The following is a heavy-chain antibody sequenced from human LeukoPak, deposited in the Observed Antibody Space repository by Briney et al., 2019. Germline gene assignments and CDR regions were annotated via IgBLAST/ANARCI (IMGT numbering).Heavy chain of an antibody. V-gene: IGHV3-30*02. CDR1: GFTFSSYG. CDR3: AKVKKLYYYGSGSYYNTGPFDY. D-gene: IGHD3-10*01. Sequence: SGGSLRLSCAASGFTFSSYGMHWVRQAPGKGLEWVAFIRYDGSNKYYADSVKGRFTISRDNSKNTLYLQMNSLRAEDTAVYYCAKVKKLYYYGSGSYYNTGPFDYWGQGTLVTVSS. J-gene: IGHJ4*02. CDR2: IRYDGSNK.